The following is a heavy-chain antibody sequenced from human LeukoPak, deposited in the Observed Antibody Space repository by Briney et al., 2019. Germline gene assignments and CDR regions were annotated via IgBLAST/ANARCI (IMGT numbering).Heavy chain of an antibody. D-gene: IGHD3-22*01. V-gene: IGHV3-21*01. CDR3: ARERYYYDSSGYYSSPSIDY. J-gene: IGHJ4*02. CDR1: GGSISSYY. Sequence: ETLSLTCTVSGGSISSYYWSWIRQPPGKGLEWVSSISSSSSYIYYADSVKGRFTISRDNAKNSLYLQMNSLRAEDTAVYYCARERYYYDSSGYYSSPSIDYWGQGTLVTVSS. CDR2: ISSSSSYI.